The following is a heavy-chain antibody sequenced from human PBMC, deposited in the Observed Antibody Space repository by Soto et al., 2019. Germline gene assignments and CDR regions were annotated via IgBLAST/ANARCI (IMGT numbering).Heavy chain of an antibody. CDR3: TTETFGAGRVGVRY. CDR2: IVPTLHVT. J-gene: IGHJ4*02. D-gene: IGHD1-26*01. V-gene: IGHV1-69*08. Sequence: QVQVVQSAAEVKRPGSSLKVSCETSGGTSAIYTITWVRQAPGQGLQWMGRIVPTLHVTNYAQEFQGRLTISAGTSTTTVHMELSSLTSEDAAVYYCTTETFGAGRVGVRYWGPGTLVTVSS. CDR1: GGTSAIYT.